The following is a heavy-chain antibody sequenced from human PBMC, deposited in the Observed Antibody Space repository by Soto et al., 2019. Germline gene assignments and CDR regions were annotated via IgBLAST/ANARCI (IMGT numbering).Heavy chain of an antibody. J-gene: IGHJ4*02. CDR3: ARALSGEQQLAHDY. Sequence: QDQLVQSGAEVKKPGASVKVTCKASGYIFTSYGISWVRQATGQGLEWMGWISGYNGNTNYAQNLQGRVTMTTDTSTSTACMELRSLRSDDTAVYYCARALSGEQQLAHDYWGQGTLVTVSS. V-gene: IGHV1-18*01. CDR1: GYIFTSYG. CDR2: ISGYNGNT. D-gene: IGHD6-13*01.